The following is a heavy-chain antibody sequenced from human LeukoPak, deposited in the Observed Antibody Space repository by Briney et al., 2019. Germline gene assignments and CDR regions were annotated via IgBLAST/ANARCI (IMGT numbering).Heavy chain of an antibody. CDR1: GFTFTDYY. V-gene: IGHV3-11*04. CDR2: ISSSGSTI. CDR3: ARGDFWSGFYTVD. J-gene: IGHJ4*02. D-gene: IGHD3-3*01. Sequence: GGSLRLSCAASGFTFTDYYMTWIRQVPGKGLEWVSYISSSGSTIYYADSVKGRFTISRDNAKNSLYLQMNSLRAEDTAVYYCARGDFWSGFYTVDWGQGTLVTVSS.